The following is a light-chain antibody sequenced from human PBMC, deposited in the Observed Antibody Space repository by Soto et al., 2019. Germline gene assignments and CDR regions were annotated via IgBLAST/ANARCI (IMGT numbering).Light chain of an antibody. J-gene: IGLJ3*02. CDR3: TAWDDSLNGWV. V-gene: IGLV1-44*01. CDR2: SNN. Sequence: QSVLTQPPSASGTPGQRVTISCFGSSSNIGINTVNWYQQLPGTAPKLLIYSNNQRPSGVPDRFSGAKSGTTASLAISGLQSEDEADYYCTAWDDSLNGWVFGGGTKLTVL. CDR1: SSNIGINT.